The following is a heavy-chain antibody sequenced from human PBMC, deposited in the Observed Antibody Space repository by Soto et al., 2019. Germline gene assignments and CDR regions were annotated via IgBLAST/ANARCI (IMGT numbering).Heavy chain of an antibody. CDR1: GYTFTSYD. D-gene: IGHD6-19*01. CDR3: ARVHRAVAGPYYYYYYMDV. Sequence: ASVKVSCKASGYTFTSYDINWVRQATGQGLEWMGWMNPNSGNTGYAQKFQGRVTMTRNTSISTAYMELSSLRSEDTAVYYCARVHRAVAGPYYYYYYMDVWGKGTTVTVSS. V-gene: IGHV1-8*01. J-gene: IGHJ6*03. CDR2: MNPNSGNT.